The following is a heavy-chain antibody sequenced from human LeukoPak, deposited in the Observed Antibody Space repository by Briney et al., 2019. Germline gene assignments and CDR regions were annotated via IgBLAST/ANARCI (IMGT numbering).Heavy chain of an antibody. Sequence: PSETLSLTCTVSGGSIDSGDDYWSWIRQPAGKGLEFIGRIYRTGSTTSNPSLQDRLTISIDTSKNQFSLQLTSVTAADTAVYYCARDVPSLVDDYFDSWGHGILVTVSS. CDR2: IYRTGST. CDR1: GGSIDSGDDY. V-gene: IGHV4-61*02. D-gene: IGHD2-15*01. J-gene: IGHJ4*01. CDR3: ARDVPSLVDDYFDS.